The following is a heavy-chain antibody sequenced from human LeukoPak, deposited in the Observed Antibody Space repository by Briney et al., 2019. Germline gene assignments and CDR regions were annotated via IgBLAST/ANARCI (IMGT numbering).Heavy chain of an antibody. CDR1: GYSISSGYY. CDR3: ARGEQQLAIDY. J-gene: IGHJ4*02. Sequence: SETLSLTCAVSGYSISSGYYWGWIRQPPGKGLEWIGSIYHSGSTYYNPSLKSRVTISVDTSKNQFSLKLSSVTAADTAVYYCARGEQQLAIDYWGQGTLVIVSS. CDR2: IYHSGST. V-gene: IGHV4-38-2*01. D-gene: IGHD6-13*01.